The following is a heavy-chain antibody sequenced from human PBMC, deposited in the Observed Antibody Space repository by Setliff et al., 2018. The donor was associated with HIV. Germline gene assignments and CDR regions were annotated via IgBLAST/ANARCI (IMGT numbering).Heavy chain of an antibody. D-gene: IGHD6-19*01. CDR2: IKSKTDGGTT. Sequence: PGGSLRLSCAASGFTFSDYYMSWIRQAPGKGLEWVGRIKSKTDGGTTDYAAPVKGRFTISRDDSKNTLYLQMNSLKTEDTAVYYCTTAGSGWYLGYWGQGTLVTVSS. V-gene: IGHV3-15*01. J-gene: IGHJ4*02. CDR1: GFTFSDYY. CDR3: TTAGSGWYLGY.